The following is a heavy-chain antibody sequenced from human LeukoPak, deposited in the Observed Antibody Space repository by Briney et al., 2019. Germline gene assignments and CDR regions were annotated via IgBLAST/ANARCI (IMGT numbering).Heavy chain of an antibody. Sequence: GGSLRLSCAASEFSVGSNYMTWVRQAPGKGLEWVSLIYSGGSTYYADSVKGRFTISRDNSKNTLYLQMNSLRAEDTAVYYCARGPSGYHHTGGQGTLVTVSS. V-gene: IGHV3-66*01. D-gene: IGHD5-12*01. J-gene: IGHJ4*02. CDR2: IYSGGST. CDR1: EFSVGSNY. CDR3: ARGPSGYHHT.